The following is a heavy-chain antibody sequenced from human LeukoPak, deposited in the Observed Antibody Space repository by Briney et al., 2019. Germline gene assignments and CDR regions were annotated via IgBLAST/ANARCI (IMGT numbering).Heavy chain of an antibody. CDR2: IVVGSGNI. V-gene: IGHV1-58*02. CDR3: AAADYYDSSGYYPYAFHI. D-gene: IGHD3-22*01. CDR1: GFTFTRSA. Sequence: ASVKASCKASGFTFTRSAMQWVRQARGRRLEWIGWIVVGSGNINYAQTLQERVTITRDMSTSTAYMELSSLRSEETAVYYCAAADYYDSSGYYPYAFHIWGQGTMATVSS. J-gene: IGHJ3*02.